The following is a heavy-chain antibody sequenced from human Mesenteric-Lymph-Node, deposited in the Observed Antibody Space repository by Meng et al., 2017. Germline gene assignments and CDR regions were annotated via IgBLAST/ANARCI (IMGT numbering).Heavy chain of an antibody. Sequence: LRLQESGPGLVKPSETLSLPCTVSGGSISRSSYYWGWIRQPPGKGLEWVASIYYGGSTYSNPSLRSRVTISVDTSKNQFSLTLSSVTAADTAVYYCVANDYGDWYLDLWGRGTLVTVSS. CDR3: VANDYGDWYLDL. V-gene: IGHV4-39*07. CDR1: GGSISRSSYY. J-gene: IGHJ2*01. CDR2: IYYGGST. D-gene: IGHD4-17*01.